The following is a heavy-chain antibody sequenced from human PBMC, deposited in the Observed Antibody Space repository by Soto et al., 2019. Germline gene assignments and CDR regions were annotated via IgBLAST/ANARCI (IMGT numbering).Heavy chain of an antibody. CDR3: ARAGIWWDIFRPFDQ. CDR1: GFFFSSYG. Sequence: QVQLVESGGGVVQPGRSLRLSCAASGFFFSSYGLFWVRQAPGKGLESVTFISHDGRNKKYADSVKGRFTISRDNSKNTLYLQMNNLRPEDSAMYYCARAGIWWDIFRPFDQWGQGTLVTVSS. V-gene: IGHV3-30-3*01. D-gene: IGHD5-12*01. CDR2: ISHDGRNK. J-gene: IGHJ4*02.